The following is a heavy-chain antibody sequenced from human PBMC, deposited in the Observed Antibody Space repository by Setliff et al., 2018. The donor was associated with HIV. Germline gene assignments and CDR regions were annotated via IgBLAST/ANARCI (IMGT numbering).Heavy chain of an antibody. J-gene: IGHJ6*02. V-gene: IGHV4-34*01. Sequence: SETLSLTCAVYGRSFSGYYWNWIRQSPGKGLEWIGEINHSGGTNYNPSLKSRVTMSIDTSKNQFSLNVSSVTAADTAVYYCARGGAGDPRKQQLAWYYGMDVWGQGTTVTVSS. D-gene: IGHD6-13*01. CDR3: ARGGAGDPRKQQLAWYYGMDV. CDR1: GRSFSGYY. CDR2: INHSGGT.